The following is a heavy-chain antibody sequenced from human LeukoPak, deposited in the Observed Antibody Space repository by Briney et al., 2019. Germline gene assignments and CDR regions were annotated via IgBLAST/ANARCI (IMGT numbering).Heavy chain of an antibody. Sequence: SETLSLTCAVSGGSISSGGYSWSWIRQPPEKGLEWIGFIFYTGSANYNPSLKSRVTISVDSSKNQFSLKLSSVTATDTAVYYCARHTSQLAIGPGVDYWGQGTLVTVSS. CDR2: IFYTGSA. D-gene: IGHD1-1*01. J-gene: IGHJ4*02. CDR1: GGSISSGGYS. CDR3: ARHTSQLAIGPGVDY. V-gene: IGHV4-61*08.